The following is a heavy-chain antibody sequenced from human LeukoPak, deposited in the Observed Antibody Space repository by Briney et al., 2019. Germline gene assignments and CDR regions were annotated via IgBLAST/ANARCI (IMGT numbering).Heavy chain of an antibody. D-gene: IGHD1-14*01. V-gene: IGHV1-2*02. Sequence: ASVKVSCKASGCTFTGYYLHWVRQAPGQGLEWMGWIGPHSGCTNYAQKFQGRVTMTRDTSISTAYMELSGLRSDDTAVCDCAKDSPERGSGIIQHWGQGTLVTVSS. J-gene: IGHJ1*01. CDR1: GCTFTGYY. CDR2: IGPHSGCT. CDR3: AKDSPERGSGIIQH.